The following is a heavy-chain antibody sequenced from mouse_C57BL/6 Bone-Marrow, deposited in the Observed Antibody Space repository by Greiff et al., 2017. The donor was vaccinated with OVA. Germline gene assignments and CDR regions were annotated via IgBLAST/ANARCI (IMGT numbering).Heavy chain of an antibody. J-gene: IGHJ3*01. CDR2: ILPGGGSP. CDR1: GYTFTGYW. CDR3: ARTPLDYEGFDY. Sequence: VQLQQSGAELMKPGASVKLSCKATGYTFTGYWIEWVKQRPGQGLEWIGEILPGGGSPNYNEKFKGKATFTADTSSNTAYMQLSSLTTEDTAIYYCARTPLDYEGFDYWGQGTLVTVSA. V-gene: IGHV1-9*01. D-gene: IGHD2-4*01.